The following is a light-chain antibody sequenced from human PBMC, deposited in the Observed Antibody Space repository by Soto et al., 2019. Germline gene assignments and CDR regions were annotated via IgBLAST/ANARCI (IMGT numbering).Light chain of an antibody. J-gene: IGLJ3*02. CDR2: GTS. V-gene: IGLV1-40*01. CDR1: ASNIGANYD. CDR3: PSYDFTLGAFWV. Sequence: QSVLTQPPSVSGAPGQRVTISCTGSASNIGANYDVHWYQQLPGTAPKLLIYGTSNRPSGVPDRFSGSKSGTSASLAITGLPAEDDAHYLCPSYDFTLGAFWVFGGGTKVTVL.